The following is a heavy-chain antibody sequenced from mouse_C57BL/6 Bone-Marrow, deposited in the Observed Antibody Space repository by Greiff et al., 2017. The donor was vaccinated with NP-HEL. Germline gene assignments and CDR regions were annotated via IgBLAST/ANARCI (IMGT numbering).Heavy chain of an antibody. CDR3: ARRSLYPFDY. CDR1: GYTFTSYW. Sequence: QVHVKQPGAELVKPGASVKLSCKASGYTFTSYWMHWVKQRPGQGLEWIGMIHPNSGSTNYNEKFKSKATLTVDKSSSTAYMQLSSLTSEDSAVYYCARRSLYPFDYWGQGTTLTVSS. J-gene: IGHJ2*01. CDR2: IHPNSGST. D-gene: IGHD5-1-1*01. V-gene: IGHV1-64*01.